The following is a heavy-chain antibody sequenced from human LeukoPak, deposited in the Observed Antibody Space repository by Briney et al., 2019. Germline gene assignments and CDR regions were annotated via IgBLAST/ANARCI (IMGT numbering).Heavy chain of an antibody. J-gene: IGHJ5*02. V-gene: IGHV4-59*08. CDR1: GGSISSYY. CDR3: ARRSLGGFDP. CDR2: IYYSGST. Sequence: SETLSLTCTVSGGSISSYYWSGIRQPPGKGLEWIGYIYYSGSTNYNPSLKSRVTISVDTSKNQFSLKLSSVTAADTAVYYCARRSLGGFDPWGQGTLVTVSS. D-gene: IGHD3-10*01.